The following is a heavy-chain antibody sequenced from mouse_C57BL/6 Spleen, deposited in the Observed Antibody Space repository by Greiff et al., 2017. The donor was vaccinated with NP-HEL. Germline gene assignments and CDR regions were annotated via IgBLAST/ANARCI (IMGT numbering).Heavy chain of an antibody. D-gene: IGHD2-12*01. CDR2: IDPSDSYT. J-gene: IGHJ4*01. CDR1: GYTFTSYW. Sequence: VQLQQPGAELVRPGTSVKLSCKASGYTFTSYWMHWVKQRPGQGLEWIGVIDPSDSYTNYNQKFKGKATLTVDTSSSTAYMQLSSLTSEDSAVYYCARATTRNYAMDYWGQGTSVTVSS. V-gene: IGHV1-59*01. CDR3: ARATTRNYAMDY.